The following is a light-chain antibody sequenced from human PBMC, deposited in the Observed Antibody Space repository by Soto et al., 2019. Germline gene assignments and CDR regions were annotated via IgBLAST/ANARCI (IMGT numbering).Light chain of an antibody. CDR1: SSNIGNNY. Sequence: QSVLTQPPSVSAAPGQKVTISCSGSSSNIGNNYVSWYQQLPGTAPKLLIYDNNKRPSGIPDRFSGTKSGTSATLGITGLQTGDEADYYCGTWDSRLSGCVFGGGTKLTLL. CDR2: DNN. J-gene: IGLJ3*02. CDR3: GTWDSRLSGCV. V-gene: IGLV1-51*01.